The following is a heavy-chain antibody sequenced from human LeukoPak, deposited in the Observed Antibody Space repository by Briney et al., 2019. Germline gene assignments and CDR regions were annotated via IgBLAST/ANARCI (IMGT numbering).Heavy chain of an antibody. CDR3: ARGQLLLEGYFYYMDV. CDR2: VSDDGNKK. CDR1: GFTFSSYP. J-gene: IGHJ6*03. V-gene: IGHV3-30-3*01. D-gene: IGHD2-2*01. Sequence: PGRSLGLSCAASGFTFSSYPMHWVRQAPGKGLEWVAVVSDDGNKKFDADFVKGRFTISRDNSKNTLYLQMNSLRGEDTAVYYCARGQLLLEGYFYYMDVWGEGTTVTVSS.